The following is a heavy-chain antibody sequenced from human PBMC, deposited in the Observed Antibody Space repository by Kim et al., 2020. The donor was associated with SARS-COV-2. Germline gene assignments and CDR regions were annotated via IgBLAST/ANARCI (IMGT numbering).Heavy chain of an antibody. Sequence: GGSLRLSCAASGFTVSDHYMSWVRQAPGKGLEWVSGICIGGNTYYTDSATGRFAISRHRSKNTLYLQMKNLRALDTAVYYCSYVYTHFIGYWGQGTLGT. CDR3: SYVYTHFIGY. CDR2: ICIGGNT. V-gene: IGHV3-53*04. CDR1: GFTVSDHY. J-gene: IGHJ4*01. D-gene: IGHD3-16*01.